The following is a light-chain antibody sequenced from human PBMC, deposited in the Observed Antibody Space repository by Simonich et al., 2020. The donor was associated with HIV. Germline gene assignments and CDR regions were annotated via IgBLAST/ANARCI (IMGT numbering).Light chain of an antibody. V-gene: IGKV3D-15*01. CDR1: QSVSSY. CDR2: DAS. CDR3: QQYNNWPPYT. J-gene: IGKJ2*01. Sequence: EIVMTQFPATLSVSPGERATLSCRASQSVSSYLAWYQQKPGQAPRLLIYDASNRATGVPARFSGSGSGTEFTLTISSMQSEDFAVYYCQQYNNWPPYTFGQGTKLEIK.